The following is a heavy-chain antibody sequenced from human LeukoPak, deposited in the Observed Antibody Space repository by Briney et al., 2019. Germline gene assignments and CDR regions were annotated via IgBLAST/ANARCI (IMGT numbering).Heavy chain of an antibody. CDR2: IYSGGST. CDR3: ARVMVRGDYFDY. V-gene: IGHV3-53*01. CDR1: GLTVSSNY. D-gene: IGHD3-10*01. Sequence: GGSLRLSCAASGLTVSSNYMSWVRQAPGKGLEWVSVIYSGGSTYYTDSVKGRFTISRDNSKNTLYLQMNSLRAEDTAVYYCARVMVRGDYFDYWGQGTLVTVSS. J-gene: IGHJ4*02.